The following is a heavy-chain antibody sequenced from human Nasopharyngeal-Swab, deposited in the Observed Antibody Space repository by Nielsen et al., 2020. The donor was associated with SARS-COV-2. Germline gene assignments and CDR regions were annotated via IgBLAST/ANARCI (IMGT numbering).Heavy chain of an antibody. CDR2: IKQDGSEK. CDR3: ASSHYDFWSGYYLGVDY. J-gene: IGHJ4*02. Sequence: GGSLRLPCAASGFTFSSYWMSWVRQAPGKGLEWVANIKQDGSEKYYVDSVKGRFTISRDNAKNSLYLQMNSLRAEDTAVYYCASSHYDFWSGYYLGVDYWGQGTLVTVSS. V-gene: IGHV3-7*01. D-gene: IGHD3-3*01. CDR1: GFTFSSYW.